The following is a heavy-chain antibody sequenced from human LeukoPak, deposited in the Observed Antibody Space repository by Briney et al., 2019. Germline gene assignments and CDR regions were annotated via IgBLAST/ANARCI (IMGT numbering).Heavy chain of an antibody. J-gene: IGHJ6*03. V-gene: IGHV4-59*01. Sequence: SETLSLTCTVSGGSISSYSWSWVRQPPGMGLEWIGYVHYSGSPNYNPSLKSRVTMSVDTSKNQFSLELSSVTAADTAVYYCARGQRGQQLVPFSRVYYYYMDVWGKGTTVTVSS. D-gene: IGHD6-13*01. CDR2: VHYSGSP. CDR1: GGSISSYS. CDR3: ARGQRGQQLVPFSRVYYYYMDV.